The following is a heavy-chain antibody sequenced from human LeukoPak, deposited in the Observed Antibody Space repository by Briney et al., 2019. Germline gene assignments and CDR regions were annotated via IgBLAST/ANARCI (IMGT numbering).Heavy chain of an antibody. CDR1: GFTFTSYA. Sequence: GGSLRLSCAASGFTFTSYAMSWVRQAPGKGLEWVPVISGSGDSTHYADSVKGRFTISRDNSKNTLYLQMNSLRAEDTAVYYCAKVHSSGYYECLDYWGQGTLVPVSS. CDR2: ISGSGDST. CDR3: AKVHSSGYYECLDY. V-gene: IGHV3-23*01. J-gene: IGHJ4*02. D-gene: IGHD3-22*01.